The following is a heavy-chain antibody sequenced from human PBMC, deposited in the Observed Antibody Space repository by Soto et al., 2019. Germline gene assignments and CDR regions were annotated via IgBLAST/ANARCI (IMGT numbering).Heavy chain of an antibody. CDR2: IIPISGTA. D-gene: IGHD2-2*01. J-gene: IGHJ6*02. CDR3: ARSQGSSTSLEIYYSYYYGMDV. V-gene: IGHV1-69*01. Sequence: QVQLVQSGAEVKKPGSSVKVSCKASGGTFSSYAISWVRQAPGQGLEWMGGIIPISGTANYAQKFQGRGTITADESTSTVSMELSSLRSEDTAVYFCARSQGSSTSLEIYYSYYYGMDVWGQGTTVTVSS. CDR1: GGTFSSYA.